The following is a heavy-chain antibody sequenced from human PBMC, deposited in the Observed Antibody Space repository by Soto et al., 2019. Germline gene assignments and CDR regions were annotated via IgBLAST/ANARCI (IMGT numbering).Heavy chain of an antibody. CDR1: GYTFTSYA. CDR2: INAGNGNT. J-gene: IGHJ4*02. V-gene: IGHV1-3*01. CDR3: ARYTLYSGKPLYFDY. D-gene: IGHD1-26*01. Sequence: ASVKVSCKASGYTFTSYAMNWVRQAPGQRLEWMGWINAGNGNTKYSQKFQGRVTITRDTSASTAYMELSSLRSEDTAVYYCARYTLYSGKPLYFDYWGQGTLVTVSS.